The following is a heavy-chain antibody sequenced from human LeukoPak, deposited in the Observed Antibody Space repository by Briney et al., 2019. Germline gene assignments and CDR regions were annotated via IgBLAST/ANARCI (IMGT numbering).Heavy chain of an antibody. Sequence: SETLSLTCTVSGGSISSYYWSWIRQPAGKGLEWIGRIYTSGSTNYNPSLKSRVTMSVDTSKNQFSLNLSSVTAADTAVYYCAKKSCSSTSCYAFDIWGQGTMVTVSS. V-gene: IGHV4-4*07. D-gene: IGHD2-2*01. CDR1: GGSISSYY. J-gene: IGHJ3*02. CDR2: IYTSGST. CDR3: AKKSCSSTSCYAFDI.